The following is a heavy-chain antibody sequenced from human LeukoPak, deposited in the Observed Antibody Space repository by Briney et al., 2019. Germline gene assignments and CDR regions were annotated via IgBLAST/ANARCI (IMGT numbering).Heavy chain of an antibody. V-gene: IGHV3-48*04. CDR1: GFTFSSYS. CDR2: ISSSSSTI. Sequence: GGSLRLSCAASGFTFSSYSMNWVRQAPGKGLEWVSYISSSSSTIYYADSVKGRFTISRDNAKNSLYLQMNSLRAEDTAVYYCARDLYYDYVWGSYRLPFDYWGQGTLVTVSS. J-gene: IGHJ4*02. CDR3: ARDLYYDYVWGSYRLPFDY. D-gene: IGHD3-16*02.